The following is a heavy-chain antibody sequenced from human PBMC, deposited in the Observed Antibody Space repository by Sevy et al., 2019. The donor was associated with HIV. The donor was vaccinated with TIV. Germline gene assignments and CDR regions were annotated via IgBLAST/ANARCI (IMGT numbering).Heavy chain of an antibody. CDR1: GFTFSSYS. V-gene: IGHV3-48*02. CDR3: ARERTYDFWSGPPNWFDP. Sequence: GGSLRLSCAASGFTFSSYSMNWVRRAPGKGLEWVSFRSSSSSTIDYADSVKGRFTISRDNAKNSLYLQMNSLRDEDTAVYYCARERTYDFWSGPPNWFDPWGQGTLVTVSS. D-gene: IGHD3-3*01. CDR2: RSSSSSTI. J-gene: IGHJ5*02.